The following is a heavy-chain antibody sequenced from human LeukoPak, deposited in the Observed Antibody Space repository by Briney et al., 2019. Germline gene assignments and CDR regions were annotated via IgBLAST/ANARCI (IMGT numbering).Heavy chain of an antibody. CDR2: ICSGGNNK. D-gene: IGHD3-22*01. V-gene: IGHV3-30*02. J-gene: IGHJ5*02. CDR1: GFTFSSYG. CDR3: ARDNGAYYDSSGYNHARWFAP. Sequence: GGSLRLSCAASGFTFSSYGMHWVRQARGRGGERVAFICSGGNNKFYADCLKGRFTVYRDNSRNNVYLQMNSLRIEDTAVYYCARDNGAYYDSSGYNHARWFAPCGQGNLATVSS.